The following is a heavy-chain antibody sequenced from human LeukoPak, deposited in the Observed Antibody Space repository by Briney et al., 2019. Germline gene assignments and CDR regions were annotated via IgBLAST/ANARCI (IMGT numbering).Heavy chain of an antibody. CDR1: GYSISSGYY. D-gene: IGHD4-17*01. CDR2: IYHSGST. V-gene: IGHV4-38-2*01. Sequence: SETLSLTCAVSGYSISSGYYWGWIRQPPGKGLEWIGSIYHSGSTYYNPSLKSRVTISVDTSKNQFSLKLSSVTAADTAVYYCARGPYGADCFDYWGQGTLVTVSS. J-gene: IGHJ4*02. CDR3: ARGPYGADCFDY.